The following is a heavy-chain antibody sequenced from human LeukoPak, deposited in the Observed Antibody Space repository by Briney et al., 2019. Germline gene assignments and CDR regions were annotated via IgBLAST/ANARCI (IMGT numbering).Heavy chain of an antibody. CDR3: ARGYGGYHGDYFDY. J-gene: IGHJ4*02. V-gene: IGHV4-59*01. CDR1: GGSISSYY. CDR2: IYYSGST. Sequence: SETLSLTCTVSGGSISSYYWSWIRQPPGKGLEWIGYIYYSGSTNYNPSLKSRVTISVDTSKDQFSLKLSSVTAADTAVYYCARGYGGYHGDYFDYWGQGTLVTVSS. D-gene: IGHD4-23*01.